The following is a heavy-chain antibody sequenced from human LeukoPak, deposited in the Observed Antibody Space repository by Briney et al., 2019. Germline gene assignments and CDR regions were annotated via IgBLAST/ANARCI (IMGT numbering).Heavy chain of an antibody. CDR1: GFTFSSYG. V-gene: IGHV3-33*01. J-gene: IGHJ3*02. CDR2: IWYDGSNK. CDR3: ARVKVGATQYAFDI. Sequence: GGSLRLSCAASGFTFSSYGMHWVRQAPGKGLEWVAVIWYDGSNKYYADSVKGRFTISRDNSKNTLYLQMNSLRAEDTAVYYCARVKVGATQYAFDIWAKGQWSPSLQ. D-gene: IGHD1-26*01.